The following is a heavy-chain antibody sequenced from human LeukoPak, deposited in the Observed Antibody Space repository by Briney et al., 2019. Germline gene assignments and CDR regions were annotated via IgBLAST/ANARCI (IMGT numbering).Heavy chain of an antibody. CDR3: AKGGYSYAVNW. CDR2: INSDGSIT. J-gene: IGHJ4*02. CDR1: GFTFTTYW. D-gene: IGHD5-18*01. V-gene: IGHV3-74*01. Sequence: GGSLRLSCAASGFTFTTYWMHWVRQAPGKGLVWVSHINSDGSITSYADSVKGRFTISRDNAKNTLYLQMNSLRAEDTAVYYCAKGGYSYAVNWWGQGTLVTVSS.